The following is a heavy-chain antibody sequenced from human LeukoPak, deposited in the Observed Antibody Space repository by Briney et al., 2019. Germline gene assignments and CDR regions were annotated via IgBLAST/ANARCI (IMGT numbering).Heavy chain of an antibody. CDR1: GGSISSGDYY. CDR3: ARLYYDFWSGYHDDY. J-gene: IGHJ4*02. CDR2: IYYSGST. Sequence: SQTLSLTCTVSGGSISSGDYYWSWIRQPPGKGLEWIGYIYYSGSTYYNPSLKSRVTISVDTSKNQFSLKLSSVTAADTAVYYCARLYYDFWSGYHDDYWGQGTLATVSS. V-gene: IGHV4-30-4*01. D-gene: IGHD3-3*01.